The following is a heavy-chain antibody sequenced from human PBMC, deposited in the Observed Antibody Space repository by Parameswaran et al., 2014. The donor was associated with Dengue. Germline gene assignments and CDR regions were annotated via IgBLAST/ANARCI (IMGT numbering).Heavy chain of an antibody. V-gene: IGHV3-48*03. CDR2: ISNTGSTI. D-gene: IGHD2/OR15-2a*01. J-gene: IGHJ6*02. CDR3: ARDKSGQRGIFPFFYGMDV. Sequence: WIRQPPGKGLEWVSHISNTGSTIDYADSVKGRFTVSRDNAKNSLHLQMNSLTTEDTAVYYCARDKSGQRGIFPFFYGMDVWGQGTAVTVSS.